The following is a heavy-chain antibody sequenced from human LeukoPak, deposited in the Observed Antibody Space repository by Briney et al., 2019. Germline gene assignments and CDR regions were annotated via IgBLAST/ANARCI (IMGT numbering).Heavy chain of an antibody. CDR1: GFTFSSYG. V-gene: IGHV3-30*02. CDR3: AKDFQVGATALNWFDP. D-gene: IGHD1-26*01. J-gene: IGHJ5*02. CDR2: IRYDGSNK. Sequence: GGSLRLSCAASGFTFSSYGMHWVRQAPGKGLEWVAFIRYDGSNKYYADSVKGRFTISRDNSKNTLYLQMNSLRAEDTAVYYCAKDFQVGATALNWFDPWGQGTLVTVSS.